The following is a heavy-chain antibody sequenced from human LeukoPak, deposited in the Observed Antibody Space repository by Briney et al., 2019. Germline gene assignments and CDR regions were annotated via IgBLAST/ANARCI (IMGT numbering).Heavy chain of an antibody. CDR1: GGSFSGYY. Sequence: PSETLSLTCAVYGGSFSGYYWSWIRQPPGKGLEWIGEINHSGSTNYNPSLKSRVTISVDTSKNQFSLKLSSVTAADTAVYYCARTYNWNCYYYYGMDVWGQGTTVTVSS. J-gene: IGHJ6*02. CDR2: INHSGST. V-gene: IGHV4-34*01. D-gene: IGHD1-7*01. CDR3: ARTYNWNCYYYYGMDV.